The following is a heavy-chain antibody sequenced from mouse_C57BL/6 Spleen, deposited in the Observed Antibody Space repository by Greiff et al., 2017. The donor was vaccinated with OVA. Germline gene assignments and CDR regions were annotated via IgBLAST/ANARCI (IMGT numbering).Heavy chain of an antibody. CDR1: GFTFSDYG. D-gene: IGHD1-1*01. CDR2: ISSGSSTI. CDR3: ARGDYYGSADWFAY. Sequence: EVQLQQSGGGLVKPGGSLKLSCAASGFTFSDYGMHWVRQAPEKGLEWVAYISSGSSTIYYADTVKGRFTISRDNAKNTLFLQMTSLRAEDTAMYYCARGDYYGSADWFAYWGQGTLVTVSA. V-gene: IGHV5-17*01. J-gene: IGHJ3*01.